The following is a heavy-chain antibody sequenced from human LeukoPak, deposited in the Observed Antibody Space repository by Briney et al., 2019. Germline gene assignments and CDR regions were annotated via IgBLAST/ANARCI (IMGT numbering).Heavy chain of an antibody. D-gene: IGHD4-17*01. CDR2: ISYDGSNK. V-gene: IGHV3-30-3*01. CDR3: ARVASRFTTVTPFDY. CDR1: GFTFSSYA. J-gene: IGHJ4*02. Sequence: GGSLRLSCAASGFTFSSYAMHWVRQAPGKGLEWVAVISYDGSNKYYADSVKGRFTISRDNSKNTLYLQMNSLRAEDTAVYYCARVASRFTTVTPFDYWGQGTLVTVSS.